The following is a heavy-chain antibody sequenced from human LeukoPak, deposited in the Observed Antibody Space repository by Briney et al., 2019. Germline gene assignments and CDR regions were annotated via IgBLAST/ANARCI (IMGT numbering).Heavy chain of an antibody. CDR1: GFSLSNARMG. V-gene: IGHV2-26*01. J-gene: IGHJ4*02. Sequence: SGPVLVKPTETLTLTCTVSGFSLSNARMGVSWIRQPPGKALKWLAHIFSNDEKSYSTSLKSRLTISKDTSKSQVVLTMTNMDPVDTATYYCARISGRYYGSGSPHDYWGQGTLVTISS. D-gene: IGHD3-10*01. CDR3: ARISGRYYGSGSPHDY. CDR2: IFSNDEK.